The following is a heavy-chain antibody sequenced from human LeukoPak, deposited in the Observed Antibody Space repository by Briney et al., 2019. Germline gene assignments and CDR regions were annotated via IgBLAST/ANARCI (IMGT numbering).Heavy chain of an antibody. D-gene: IGHD6-13*01. V-gene: IGHV4-4*01. Sequence: SGTLSLTCAVSGGSISRGNWWSWVRQPPGKGPEWIGEIYHSGSTNYNPSLKSRVTISVDTSKNQFSLKLSSVTAADTAVYCCAKKAAASAADYWGQGTLVTVSS. CDR3: AKKAAASAADY. CDR2: IYHSGST. CDR1: GGSISRGNW. J-gene: IGHJ4*02.